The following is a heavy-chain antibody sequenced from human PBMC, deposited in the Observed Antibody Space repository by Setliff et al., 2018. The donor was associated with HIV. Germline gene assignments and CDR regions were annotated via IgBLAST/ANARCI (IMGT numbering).Heavy chain of an antibody. CDR3: ARLAGQRTIAAADYFFDF. J-gene: IGHJ4*02. CDR1: GFSISSGYY. V-gene: IGHV4-38-2*01. CDR2: IYHSGSS. D-gene: IGHD6-13*01. Sequence: LSETLSLTCAVSGFSISSGYYWGWIRQPPGKGLEWIGAIYHSGSSYYSPSLKSRVTLFLDSSKNQFSLTLNSLTAADTAVYYCARLAGQRTIAAADYFFDFWGQGALVTVSS.